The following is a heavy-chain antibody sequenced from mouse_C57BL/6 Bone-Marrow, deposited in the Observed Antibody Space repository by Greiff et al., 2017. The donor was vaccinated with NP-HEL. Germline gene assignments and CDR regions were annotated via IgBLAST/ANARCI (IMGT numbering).Heavy chain of an antibody. J-gene: IGHJ1*03. D-gene: IGHD1-1*01. V-gene: IGHV1-7*01. CDR3: AIRRIIDGSSLYWYFDV. CDR2: INPSRGYT. Sequence: VQLQQSGAELAKPGASVKLSCKASGYTFTSYWLHWVKQRPGQGLEWIGYINPSRGYTKYNQKFKDKATLTADKSSSTAYMQLSSLTYEDSAVYYCAIRRIIDGSSLYWYFDVWGTGTTVTVSS. CDR1: GYTFTSYW.